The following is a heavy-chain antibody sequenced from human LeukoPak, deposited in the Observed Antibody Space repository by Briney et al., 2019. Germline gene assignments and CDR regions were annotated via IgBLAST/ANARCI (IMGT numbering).Heavy chain of an antibody. Sequence: PGGSLRLSCAASGFTFSSYAMHWVRQAPGKGLEWVSAISPSSGTFYADSVKGRFTISRDNSKNTLYLQMNSLRAEDTAVYYCARPQSSSGYYWPFDDWGQGTLVTVSS. CDR2: ISPSSGT. CDR3: ARPQSSSGYYWPFDD. V-gene: IGHV3-23*01. D-gene: IGHD3-22*01. J-gene: IGHJ4*02. CDR1: GFTFSSYA.